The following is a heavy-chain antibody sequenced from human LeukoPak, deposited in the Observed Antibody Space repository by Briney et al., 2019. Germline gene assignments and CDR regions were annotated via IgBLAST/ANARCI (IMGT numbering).Heavy chain of an antibody. CDR1: VFTFSSFG. J-gene: IGHJ4*02. Sequence: VGSLRLSCAASVFTFSSFGMHWIRQAPGKGLEWAAFIYYDGSKTYYADSVKGRFTISRDNSKNTLFLQMNSLRAEDTAVYYCAKDINYYDSSGLLGDYWGQGTLVTVSS. CDR3: AKDINYYDSSGLLGDY. V-gene: IGHV3-30*02. CDR2: IYYDGSKT. D-gene: IGHD3-22*01.